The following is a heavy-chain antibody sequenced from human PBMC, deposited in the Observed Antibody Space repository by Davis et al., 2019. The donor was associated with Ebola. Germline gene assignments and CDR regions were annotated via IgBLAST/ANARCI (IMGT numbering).Heavy chain of an antibody. CDR3: ARHCTGGVCYPSPYAFDI. CDR2: VNHSGGA. V-gene: IGHV4-34*01. D-gene: IGHD2-8*02. Sequence: AGSLRLSCAVYGGSFSGYYWSWIRQPPGKGLAWMGEVNHSGGANYNPSLKSRVTISVDTSKNQFSLKLSSVTAADTAVYYCARHCTGGVCYPSPYAFDIWGQGTMVTVSS. CDR1: GGSFSGYY. J-gene: IGHJ3*02.